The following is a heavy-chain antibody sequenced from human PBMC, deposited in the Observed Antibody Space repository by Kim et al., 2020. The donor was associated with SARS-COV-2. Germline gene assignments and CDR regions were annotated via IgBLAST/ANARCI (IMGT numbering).Heavy chain of an antibody. Sequence: ASVKVSCKTSGYTFTNYFIHWVRRAPGQGLEWMGRMNPESGTKRYAEKFRGRVTMTRDTSVNTAYLELSSLTSDDTATYYCARENDFDYWGQGTLVTVSS. CDR3: ARENDFDY. J-gene: IGHJ4*02. CDR2: MNPESGTK. D-gene: IGHD1-1*01. CDR1: GYTFTNYF. V-gene: IGHV1-2*06.